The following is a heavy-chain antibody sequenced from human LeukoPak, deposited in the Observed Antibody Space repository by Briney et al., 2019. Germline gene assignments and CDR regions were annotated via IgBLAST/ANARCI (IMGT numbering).Heavy chain of an antibody. CDR1: GFTFSSYA. V-gene: IGHV3-23*01. CDR3: ARHLGEVVVPAAPYYYYGMDV. J-gene: IGHJ6*02. Sequence: GGSLRLSCAASGFTFSSYAMSWVRQAPGKGLEWVSAISGSGGSTYYADSVKGRFTISRDNSKNTLYLQMNSLRSEDTAVYYCARHLGEVVVPAAPYYYYGMDVWGQGTTVTVSS. CDR2: ISGSGGST. D-gene: IGHD2-2*01.